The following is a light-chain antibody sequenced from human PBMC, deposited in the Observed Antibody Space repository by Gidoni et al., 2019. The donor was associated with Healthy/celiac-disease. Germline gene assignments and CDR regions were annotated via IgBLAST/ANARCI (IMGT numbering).Light chain of an antibody. CDR1: SLRSYY. V-gene: IGLV3-19*01. CDR3: NSRDSSGNHLGV. CDR2: GKN. J-gene: IGLJ2*01. Sequence: SSELTQDPAVSVALGQTVRITCQGDSLRSYYASWYQQKPGTAPVLVIYGKNNRPSGIPDRFSGSSSGNTASLTITGAQAEDEADYYCNSRDSSGNHLGVFGGGTKLTVL.